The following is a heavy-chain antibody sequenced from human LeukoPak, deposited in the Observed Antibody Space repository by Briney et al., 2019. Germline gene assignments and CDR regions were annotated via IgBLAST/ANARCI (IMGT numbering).Heavy chain of an antibody. CDR1: GGSINNYY. D-gene: IGHD1-7*01. CDR3: ARDRTTGWNYDAFDI. J-gene: IGHJ3*02. CDR2: IHSSGST. Sequence: SETLSLTCAVSGGSINNYYWGWIRQPPGKGLEWLGYIHSSGSTNYNPSLKSRVTISVDTSKNQFSLKLSSVTAADTAVYYCARDRTTGWNYDAFDIWGQGTMVTVSS. V-gene: IGHV4-59*01.